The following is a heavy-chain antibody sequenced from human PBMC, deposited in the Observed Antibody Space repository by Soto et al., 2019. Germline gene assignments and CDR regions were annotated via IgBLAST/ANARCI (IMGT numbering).Heavy chain of an antibody. Sequence: EVQLVESGGGLVQPGGSLRLSCAASGFTFSSYWMHWVRQAPGKGLVWVSRINSDGSSTSYADSAKGRFTTPRDNAKNTLYLQMNSLRAEDTAVYYCARGGSLNCHFDLWGRGTLVTVSS. V-gene: IGHV3-74*01. J-gene: IGHJ2*01. D-gene: IGHD1-26*01. CDR2: INSDGSST. CDR3: ARGGSLNCHFDL. CDR1: GFTFSSYW.